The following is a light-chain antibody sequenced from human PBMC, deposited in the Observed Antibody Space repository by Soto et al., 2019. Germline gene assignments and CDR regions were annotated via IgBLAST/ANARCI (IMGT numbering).Light chain of an antibody. CDR1: QIVSTN. Sequence: EIVLTQSPATLSLSPGERATLSCRASQIVSTNLAWYQQKPGQAPRLLIYYISTRATGLPDRFSGSGSGTDFTLTISRLEPEDFAVYYCQQYGSSPPITFGQGTRLEIK. CDR2: YIS. J-gene: IGKJ5*01. CDR3: QQYGSSPPIT. V-gene: IGKV3-20*01.